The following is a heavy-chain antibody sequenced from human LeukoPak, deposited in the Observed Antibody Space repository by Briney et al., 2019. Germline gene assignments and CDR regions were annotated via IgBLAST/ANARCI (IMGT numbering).Heavy chain of an antibody. V-gene: IGHV1-3*01. Sequence: GSVKVSCKASGYTFTSYAMHWVRQAPGQRLEWMGWINAGNGNTKYSQKFQGRVTITRDTSASTAYMELSSLRSEDTAVYYCASEGDRYSRYNWFDPWGQGTLVTVSS. CDR3: ASEGDRYSRYNWFDP. CDR1: GYTFTSYA. D-gene: IGHD6-13*01. J-gene: IGHJ5*02. CDR2: INAGNGNT.